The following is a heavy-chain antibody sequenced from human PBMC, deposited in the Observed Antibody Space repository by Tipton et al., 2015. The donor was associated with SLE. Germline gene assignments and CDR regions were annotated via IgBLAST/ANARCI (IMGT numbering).Heavy chain of an antibody. V-gene: IGHV1-69*05. CDR1: GGTFSSYA. CDR3: ARTPGDPDAFDI. Sequence: QSGAEVKKPGSSVKVSCKASGGTFSSYAISWVRQAPGQGLEWMGGIIPIFGTANYAQKFQGRVTITTDESTSTAYMELCSLRSEDTAVYYCARTPGDPDAFDIWGQGTMVTVSS. J-gene: IGHJ3*02. CDR2: IIPIFGTA. D-gene: IGHD7-27*01.